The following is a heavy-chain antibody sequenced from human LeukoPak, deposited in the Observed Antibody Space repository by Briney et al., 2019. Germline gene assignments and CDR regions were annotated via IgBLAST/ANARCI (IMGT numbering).Heavy chain of an antibody. J-gene: IGHJ4*02. CDR1: GFSISSGYF. D-gene: IGHD2-2*01. CDR3: ARRISTRRGETCSSTSCYFDY. Sequence: SETLSLTCAVSGFSISSGYFWAWIRQSPGKGLEWIGSIFHSGITYYNPSLKSRITISVDTSKNQFSLRLSSVTAADTAVYYCARRISTRRGETCSSTSCYFDYWGQGTLVTVSS. V-gene: IGHV4-38-2*01. CDR2: IFHSGIT.